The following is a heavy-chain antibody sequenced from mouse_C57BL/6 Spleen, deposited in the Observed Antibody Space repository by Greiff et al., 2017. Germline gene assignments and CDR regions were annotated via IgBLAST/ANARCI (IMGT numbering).Heavy chain of an antibody. J-gene: IGHJ2*01. CDR3: SRVGAPPYYAFDY. D-gene: IGHD2-10*01. Sequence: EVKLEESGGGLVKPGGSLKLSCAASGFTFSSSAMSWVRQTPEKRLEWVATISDGGSYTYYPDNVKGRFTISRDNAKNNLYLQMSHLKSEDTAMYYCSRVGAPPYYAFDYWGQGTTLTVSS. CDR2: ISDGGSYT. V-gene: IGHV5-4*03. CDR1: GFTFSSSA.